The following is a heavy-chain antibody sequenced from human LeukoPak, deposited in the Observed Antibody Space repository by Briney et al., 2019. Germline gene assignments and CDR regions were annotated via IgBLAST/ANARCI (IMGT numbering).Heavy chain of an antibody. Sequence: SETLSLTYTVSGGSISSSSYYWAWIRQPPGKGLEWIGSIYYSGSTYYNPSLKSRVTISVDTSKNQFSLKLSSVTAADTAVYYCARQVRNYYYMDVWGKGTTVTISS. J-gene: IGHJ6*03. CDR2: IYYSGST. CDR1: GGSISSSSYY. CDR3: ARQVRNYYYMDV. D-gene: IGHD3-10*01. V-gene: IGHV4-39*01.